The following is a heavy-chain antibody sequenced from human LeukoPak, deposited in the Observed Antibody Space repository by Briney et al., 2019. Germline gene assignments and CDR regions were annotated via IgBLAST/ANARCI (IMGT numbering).Heavy chain of an antibody. Sequence: GGSLRLSCAASGFTFSSLAMSWVRQAPGKGLEWVSTISGSGGGTYYADSVKGRITISRDNSRNTLSLQMNSLRAEDTAVYYCAKRLAHTAFDYWGQGTLVTVSS. D-gene: IGHD2-21*01. V-gene: IGHV3-23*01. CDR3: AKRLAHTAFDY. CDR1: GFTFSSLA. J-gene: IGHJ4*02. CDR2: ISGSGGGT.